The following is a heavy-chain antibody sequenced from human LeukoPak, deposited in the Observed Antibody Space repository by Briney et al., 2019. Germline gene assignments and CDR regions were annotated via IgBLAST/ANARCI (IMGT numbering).Heavy chain of an antibody. Sequence: ASVKVSCKTSGYTFSNYGISWVRQAPGQGLEWMGWITAYNGNRLYAQRFQGRITLTTDTSTSTSYMGLRSLEYDDTAIYYCARDNDKVVDHWGQGTLVTVSS. CDR2: ITAYNGNR. D-gene: IGHD1-1*01. V-gene: IGHV1-18*01. CDR1: GYTFSNYG. J-gene: IGHJ4*01. CDR3: ARDNDKVVDH.